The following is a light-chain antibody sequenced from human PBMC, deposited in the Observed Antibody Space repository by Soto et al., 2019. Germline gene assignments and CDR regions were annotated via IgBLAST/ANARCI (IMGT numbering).Light chain of an antibody. CDR2: RNN. V-gene: IGLV1-47*01. CDR3: AAWDDSLSVHYV. Sequence: QSVLTQPPSASGTPGQRVTISCSGSSSNIGSNYVYWYQQLPGTAPKLLIYRNNQRPSGVPDRFSGSKSGTSASLAISRLRSEDEADYYCAAWDDSLSVHYVFGTGTKVTVL. CDR1: SSNIGSNY. J-gene: IGLJ1*01.